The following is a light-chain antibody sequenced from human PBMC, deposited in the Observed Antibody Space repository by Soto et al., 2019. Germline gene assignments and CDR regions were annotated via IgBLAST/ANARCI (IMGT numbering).Light chain of an antibody. CDR2: DAS. CDR3: QQCSNWPNSIT. V-gene: IGKV3-11*01. CDR1: QSVSGY. J-gene: IGKJ5*01. Sequence: PAAMYSSPVKSATLSCMFIQSVSGYLAWYQRKPGQAPRLLSYDASNGATGIPARLGGSGASTYFTLSISSLGPEELAVFYGQQCSNWPNSITFGQGTRLENK.